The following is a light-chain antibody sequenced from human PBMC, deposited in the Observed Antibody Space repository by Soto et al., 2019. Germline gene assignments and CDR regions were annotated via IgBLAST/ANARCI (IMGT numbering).Light chain of an antibody. Sequence: EIVMTQSPATMSVSPGERANLSGRASQSVTTNLAWYQQKPGQAHTLLIYGASTRATGIPARFSGSGSGTEFTLTISSLQSEDFAVYYCQQYKNWPTLSFGQGTRLEIK. J-gene: IGKJ5*01. CDR1: QSVTTN. CDR2: GAS. V-gene: IGKV3-15*01. CDR3: QQYKNWPTLS.